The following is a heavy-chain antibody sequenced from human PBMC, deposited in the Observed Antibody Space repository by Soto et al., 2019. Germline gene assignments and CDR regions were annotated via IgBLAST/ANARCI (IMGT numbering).Heavy chain of an antibody. D-gene: IGHD2-21*01. CDR2: IYYLGSI. J-gene: IGHJ6*03. CDR1: GGSISSYY. V-gene: IGHV4-59*12. CDR3: ARGGISHWAYFYYMDV. Sequence: SETLSLTCTVSGGSISSYYWSWIRQPPGKALEWIGDIYYLGSINYNPSLKSRVTMSVDTSKNQFSLTLNSVTAADTATYYCARGGISHWAYFYYMDVWDRGTTVTVSS.